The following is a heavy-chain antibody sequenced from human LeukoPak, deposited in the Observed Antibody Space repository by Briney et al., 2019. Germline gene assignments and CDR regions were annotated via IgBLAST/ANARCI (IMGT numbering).Heavy chain of an antibody. CDR1: GYTFTVYY. CDR2: INPNSGGT. D-gene: IGHD3-10*01. CDR3: ARAPPYYYGSGTDY. V-gene: IGHV1-2*06. Sequence: ASVKVSCKASGYTFTVYYMHWVRQAPGQGLEWMGRINPNSGGTNYAQKFQGGVTMTRDTSISTAYMELSRLRSDDTAVYYCARAPPYYYGSGTDYWGQGTLVTVSS. J-gene: IGHJ4*02.